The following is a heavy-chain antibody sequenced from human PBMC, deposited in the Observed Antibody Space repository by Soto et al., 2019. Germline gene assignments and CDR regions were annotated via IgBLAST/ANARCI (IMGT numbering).Heavy chain of an antibody. CDR3: ARVEGYCSSTTCHFGAFDI. CDR2: ISSNGDTT. V-gene: IGHV3-64*01. CDR1: GFTFSNYA. Sequence: EVQLVESGGGLVQPGGSLRLSCAASGFTFSNYAMDWVRQAPGKGLEYVSTISSNGDTTYYANSVKGRFTISRDNSKNXLXXQMGSLRAEDMAVYYCARVEGYCSSTTCHFGAFDIWGQGTLVTVSS. J-gene: IGHJ3*02. D-gene: IGHD2-2*01.